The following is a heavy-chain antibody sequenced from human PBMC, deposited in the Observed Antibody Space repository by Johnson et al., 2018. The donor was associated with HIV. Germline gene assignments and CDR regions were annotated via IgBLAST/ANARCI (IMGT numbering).Heavy chain of an antibody. CDR3: ARAKRDYYGSGGVGAFDI. Sequence: EVQLVESGGGVVRPGGSLRLSCAASGFTVSSNYMSWVRQAPGKGLEWVSGIGTAGDTYYPGSVKGRVTISRENAKNSLYLQMDSLRAGDTALYYCARAKRDYYGSGGVGAFDIWGQGTMVTVSS. CDR2: IGTAGDT. J-gene: IGHJ3*02. V-gene: IGHV3-13*01. CDR1: GFTVSSNY. D-gene: IGHD3-10*01.